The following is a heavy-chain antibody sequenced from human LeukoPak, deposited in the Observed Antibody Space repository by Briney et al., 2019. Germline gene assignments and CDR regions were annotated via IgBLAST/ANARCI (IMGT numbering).Heavy chain of an antibody. CDR2: ISGNGGNT. CDR3: AKGGYCGSTSCPADY. Sequence: GGSLRLSCAASGFTFSGYAMSWVRQAPGMGLEWVSVISGNGGNTHYADSVKGRFTISRDNSKNTLYLQMSSLRADDTAVYYCAKGGYCGSTSCPADYWGQGTLVTVSS. D-gene: IGHD2-2*01. CDR1: GFTFSGYA. J-gene: IGHJ4*02. V-gene: IGHV3-23*01.